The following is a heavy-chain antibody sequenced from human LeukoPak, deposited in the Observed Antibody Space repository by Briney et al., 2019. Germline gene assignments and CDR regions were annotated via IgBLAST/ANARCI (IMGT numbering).Heavy chain of an antibody. V-gene: IGHV3-48*03. CDR3: ARDVAPIDY. J-gene: IGHJ4*02. Sequence: GGSLRLSCAASGFTFSSYEMNWVRQAPGKGLEWISYISSSGGTIYYADSVKGRFTISRDDAKNSLYLQMNSLRAEDTAVYYCARDVAPIDYWGQGTLVTVSS. CDR2: ISSSGGTI. CDR1: GFTFSSYE.